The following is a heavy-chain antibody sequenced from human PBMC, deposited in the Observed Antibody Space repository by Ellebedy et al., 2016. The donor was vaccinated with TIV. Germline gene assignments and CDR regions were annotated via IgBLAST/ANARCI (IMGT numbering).Heavy chain of an antibody. CDR2: IIPIFGTA. V-gene: IGHV1-69*06. J-gene: IGHJ6*02. CDR3: ATGVEGCVTVTTCDYYYGMDV. Sequence: SVKVSXKASGGTFSSYAISWVRQAPGQGLEWMGGIIPIFGTANYAQKFQGRVTITADKSTSTAYMELSSLRSEDTAVYYCATGVEGCVTVTTCDYYYGMDVWGQGTTVTVSS. D-gene: IGHD4-17*01. CDR1: GGTFSSYA.